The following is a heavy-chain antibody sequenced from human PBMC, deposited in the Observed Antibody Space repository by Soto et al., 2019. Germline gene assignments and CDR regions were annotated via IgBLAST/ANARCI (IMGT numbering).Heavy chain of an antibody. CDR1: GGSISSYY. CDR3: AGVALRGAASGPVDY. CDR2: IYYSGST. Sequence: PSETLSLTCTVSGGSISSYYWNWIRRPPGKGLEWIGYIYYSGSTNYSPSLKSRVTISVDTSKNQFSLKLSSVPAPDTAVYYFAGVALRGAASGPVDYWGQGTLVTVSS. J-gene: IGHJ4*02. V-gene: IGHV4-59*01. D-gene: IGHD6-13*01.